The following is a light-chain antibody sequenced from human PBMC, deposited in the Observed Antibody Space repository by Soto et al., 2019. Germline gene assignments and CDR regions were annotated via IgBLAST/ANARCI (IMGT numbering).Light chain of an antibody. V-gene: IGKV4-1*01. CDR3: QQYYSTFGRT. CDR2: WAS. J-gene: IGKJ1*01. CDR1: QSVLYSSNNKNY. Sequence: DIVMTQSPDSLAVSLGERATINCKSSQSVLYSSNNKNYLAWYQQKPGRPPKLLIYWASTRESGVPDRFSGSGSWTDFTLTISSLQAEDVAVYYCQQYYSTFGRTFGQGTKVEIK.